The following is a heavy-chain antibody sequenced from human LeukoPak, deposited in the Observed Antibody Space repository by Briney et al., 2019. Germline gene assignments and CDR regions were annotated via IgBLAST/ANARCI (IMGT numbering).Heavy chain of an antibody. D-gene: IGHD6-19*01. V-gene: IGHV3-23*01. CDR2: ITRRGDKT. CDR3: AKSWGQQWPLTGFFDF. CDR1: VFTFSNQG. J-gene: IGHJ4*02. Sequence: GGSLRLSCAASVFTFSNQGMSWVRHAPGKGLEWVSAITRRGDKTDYADSVKGRFTISRDNSKNTLFLKMNGLRVEDTAVYYCAKSWGQQWPLTGFFDFWGQGTLITVSS.